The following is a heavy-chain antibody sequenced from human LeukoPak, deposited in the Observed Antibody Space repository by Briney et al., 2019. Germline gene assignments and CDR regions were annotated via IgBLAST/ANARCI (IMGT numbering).Heavy chain of an antibody. J-gene: IGHJ4*02. CDR2: IYYSGST. V-gene: IGHV4-59*01. Sequence: PSETLSLTCTVSGGSIRSYYWSWIRQPPGKALEWIGYIYYSGSTNYNPSLKSRVTISVDTSKNQFSLKLSSVTAADTAVYYCARMIAAAGTEYFDYWGQGTLVTVSS. CDR3: ARMIAAAGTEYFDY. D-gene: IGHD6-13*01. CDR1: GGSIRSYY.